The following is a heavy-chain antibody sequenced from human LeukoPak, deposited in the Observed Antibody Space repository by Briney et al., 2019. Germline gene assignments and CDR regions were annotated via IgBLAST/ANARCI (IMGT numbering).Heavy chain of an antibody. J-gene: IGHJ4*02. CDR2: IKQDGSEK. Sequence: GGSLRLSCAASGFTFSSYWMSWVRQAPGKGLEWVANIKQDGSEKYYVDSVKGRFTISRDNAKNSLYLQMNSLRAEDTAVYYCARDWVPIPITGTTFDYWGQGTLVTVSS. D-gene: IGHD1-20*01. CDR1: GFTFSSYW. CDR3: ARDWVPIPITGTTFDY. V-gene: IGHV3-7*01.